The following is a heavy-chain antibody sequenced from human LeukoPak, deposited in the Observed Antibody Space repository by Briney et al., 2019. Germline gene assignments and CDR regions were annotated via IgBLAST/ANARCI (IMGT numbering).Heavy chain of an antibody. D-gene: IGHD4-17*01. CDR2: ISSSGSTI. J-gene: IGHJ4*02. V-gene: IGHV3-11*04. CDR1: GFPFSDYY. CDR3: ARVATVTSVDY. Sequence: PGGSLRLSCAASGFPFSDYYVSWIRQAPGKGLEWVSYISSSGSTIYYADSVKGRFTISRDNAKNSLYLQMNSLRAEDTAVYYCARVATVTSVDYWGQGTLVTVSS.